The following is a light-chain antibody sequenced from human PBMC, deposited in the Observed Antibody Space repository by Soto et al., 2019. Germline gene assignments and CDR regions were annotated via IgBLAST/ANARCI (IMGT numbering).Light chain of an antibody. V-gene: IGLV2-14*01. CDR1: SSDVGTDNY. CDR2: EVS. Sequence: QSALTQPASVSGSPGQSITISCTGTSSDVGTDNYVSWYQQHPGRAPKLIIYEVSNRPSWLSHRFSGSKSGNTASLTISGLQAEDEADYYCSSHIPSNTWVFGGGTKLTVL. J-gene: IGLJ3*02. CDR3: SSHIPSNTWV.